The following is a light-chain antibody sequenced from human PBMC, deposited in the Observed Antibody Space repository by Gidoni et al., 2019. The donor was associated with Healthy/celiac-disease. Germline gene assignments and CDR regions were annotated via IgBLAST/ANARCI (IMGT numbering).Light chain of an antibody. CDR1: TVAVTSGNY. CDR3: LLSYSGARV. Sequence: AVVTQEPSLTVSPGGTVTLTCGSSTVAVTSGNYPYWFQQKPCQAPRTLIYDTSNQHSWTPARFSGSLLGGKAALTLSGAQPEDEAEYYCLLSYSGARVFGGGTKLTVL. V-gene: IGLV7-46*01. J-gene: IGLJ3*02. CDR2: DTS.